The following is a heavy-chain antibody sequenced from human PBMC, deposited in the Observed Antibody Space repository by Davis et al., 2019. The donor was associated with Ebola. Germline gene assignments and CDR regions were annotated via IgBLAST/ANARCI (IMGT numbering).Heavy chain of an antibody. D-gene: IGHD6-6*01. J-gene: IGHJ4*02. Sequence: ETLSLTCAVYGGSFSGYYWSWIRQPPGKGLEWVSVIYSGGSTYYADSVKGRFTISRDNSKNTLYLQMNSLRAEDTAVYYCAKGSSYSSSYDYWGQGTLVTVSS. CDR1: GGSFSGYY. CDR2: IYSGGST. V-gene: IGHV3-53*01. CDR3: AKGSSYSSSYDY.